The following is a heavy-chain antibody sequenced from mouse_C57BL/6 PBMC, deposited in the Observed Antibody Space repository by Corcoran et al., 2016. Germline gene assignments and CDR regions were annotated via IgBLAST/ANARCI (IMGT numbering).Heavy chain of an antibody. Sequence: QVQLQQSGAELARPGASVKLSCKASGYTFTSYGISWVKQRTGQGLEWIGEIYPRSGNTYYNEKFKGKATLTADKSSSTAYMELRSLTSEDSAVYFCARGPNYYGSSPFAYWGQGTLVTVSA. CDR1: GYTFTSYG. CDR2: IYPRSGNT. J-gene: IGHJ3*01. V-gene: IGHV1-81*01. D-gene: IGHD1-1*01. CDR3: ARGPNYYGSSPFAY.